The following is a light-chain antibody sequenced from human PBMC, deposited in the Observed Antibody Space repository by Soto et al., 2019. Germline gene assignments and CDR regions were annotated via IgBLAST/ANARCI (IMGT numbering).Light chain of an antibody. CDR2: DVS. V-gene: IGLV2-11*01. J-gene: IGLJ1*01. CDR1: SRDVGGYNY. CDR3: CSYAGGYV. Sequence: QSALTQPRSVSGSPGQSVTISCTGTSRDVGGYNYVSWYQQYPGKAPKLMIYDVSKRPSGVPDRFSGSKSGNTASLTISGLQAEDEADYYCCSYAGGYVFGTGTKLTVL.